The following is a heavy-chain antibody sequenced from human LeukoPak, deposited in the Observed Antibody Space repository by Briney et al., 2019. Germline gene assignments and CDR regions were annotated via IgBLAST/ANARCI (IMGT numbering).Heavy chain of an antibody. CDR1: GFTFSSYG. J-gene: IGHJ4*02. D-gene: IGHD3-16*02. CDR3: AKSGHYVWGSYRYFDY. V-gene: IGHV3-30*18. CDR2: ISYDGSNK. Sequence: GGSPRLSCAASGFTFSSYGMHWVRQAPGKGLEWVAVISYDGSNKYYADSVKGRFTISRDNSKNTLYLQMNSLRAEDTAVYYCAKSGHYVWGSYRYFDYWGQGTLVTVSS.